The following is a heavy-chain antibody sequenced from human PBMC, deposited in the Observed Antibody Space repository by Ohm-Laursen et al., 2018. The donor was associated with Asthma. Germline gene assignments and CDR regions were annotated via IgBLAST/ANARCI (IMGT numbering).Heavy chain of an antibody. V-gene: IGHV3-21*01. CDR2: ISTASSFI. D-gene: IGHD1-26*01. J-gene: IGHJ1*01. CDR1: GYTFSRYS. Sequence: GSLRLSCTAPGYTFSRYSIHWVRQIPGKGLEWVASISTASSFIYYADSVRGRFTTSRDNARSSVYLQMNSLRAEDTALYYCARIGPEWELPGREYSLHHWGEGTLVTVSS. CDR3: ARIGPEWELPGREYSLHH.